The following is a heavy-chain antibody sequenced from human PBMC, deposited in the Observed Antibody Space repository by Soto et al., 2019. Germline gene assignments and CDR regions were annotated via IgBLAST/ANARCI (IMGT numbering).Heavy chain of an antibody. J-gene: IGHJ4*02. CDR3: AREKNIVATYYFDY. CDR1: GFTFSSYE. V-gene: IGHV3-48*03. D-gene: IGHD5-12*01. Sequence: GGSLRLSCAASGFTFSSYEMNWVRQAPGKGLEWVSYISSSGSTIYYADSVKGRFTISRDNAKNSLYLQMNSLRAGDTAVYYCAREKNIVATYYFDYWGQGTLVTVSS. CDR2: ISSSGSTI.